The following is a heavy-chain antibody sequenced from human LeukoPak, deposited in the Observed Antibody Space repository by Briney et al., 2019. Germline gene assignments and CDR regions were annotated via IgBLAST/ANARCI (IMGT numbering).Heavy chain of an antibody. Sequence: GGSLRLSCAGSWVTVSSKYNRWVRQAPGEGVGWGSVIYSGGSTYYADSVKGRFTISRDNSKNTLYLQMNSLRAEDTAVYYCARSSGTDSGWWYWFDPWGQGTLVTVSS. D-gene: IGHD6-19*01. CDR3: ARSSGTDSGWWYWFDP. CDR1: WVTVSSKY. CDR2: IYSGGST. V-gene: IGHV3-53*01. J-gene: IGHJ5*02.